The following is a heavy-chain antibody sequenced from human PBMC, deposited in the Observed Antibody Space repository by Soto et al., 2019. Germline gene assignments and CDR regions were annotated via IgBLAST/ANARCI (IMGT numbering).Heavy chain of an antibody. D-gene: IGHD5-18*01. V-gene: IGHV3-7*01. CDR3: ARDRRRIQPYDAFDI. Sequence: GGSLRLSCAASGFTFSSYWMSWVRQAPGKGLEWVANIKQDGSEKYYVDSVKGRFTISRDNAKNSLYLQMNSLRAEDTAVYYCARDRRRIQPYDAFDIWGQGTMVTVSS. CDR1: GFTFSSYW. CDR2: IKQDGSEK. J-gene: IGHJ3*02.